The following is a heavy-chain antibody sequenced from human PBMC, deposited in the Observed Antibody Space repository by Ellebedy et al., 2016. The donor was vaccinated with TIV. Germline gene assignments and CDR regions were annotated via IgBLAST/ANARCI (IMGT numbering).Heavy chain of an antibody. V-gene: IGHV3-23*01. Sequence: GESLKISCAASGFTFSTYAMGWVRQVAGKGLEWVSSLSAGGGTTYYADSVKGRFTISRDNSRSTLQLQMSSLRPEDTALYYCATQWELYDWGQGTPVTVSS. J-gene: IGHJ4*02. CDR1: GFTFSTYA. CDR2: LSAGGGTT. CDR3: ATQWELYD. D-gene: IGHD1-26*01.